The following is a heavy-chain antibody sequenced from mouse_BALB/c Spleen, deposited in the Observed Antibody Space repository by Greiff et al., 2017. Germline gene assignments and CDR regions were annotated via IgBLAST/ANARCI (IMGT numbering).Heavy chain of an antibody. J-gene: IGHJ2*01. Sequence: VQLQQSGAELVKPGASVKLSCTASVFNIKDTYMHWVKQRPEQGLEWIGRIDPANGNTKYDPKFQGKATITADTSSNTAYLQLSSLTSEDTAVYYCARGNYETVYFDYWGQGTTLTVSS. CDR3: ARGNYETVYFDY. D-gene: IGHD2-1*01. CDR2: IDPANGNT. CDR1: VFNIKDTY. V-gene: IGHV14-3*02.